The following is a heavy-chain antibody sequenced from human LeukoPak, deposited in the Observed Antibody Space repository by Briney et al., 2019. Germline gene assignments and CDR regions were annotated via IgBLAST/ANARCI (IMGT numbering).Heavy chain of an antibody. J-gene: IGHJ4*02. CDR1: RFTVSSNY. V-gene: IGHV3-53*01. D-gene: IGHD3-22*01. CDR3: ARGPDYYDSSGYWDY. Sequence: PGGSLRLSCAASRFTVSSNYVSWVRQAPGKGLEWVSVIYSDSSTYYADSVKGRFTISRDNSKNKLYLQVNSLRAEDTAVYYCARGPDYYDSSGYWDYWGQGTLVTVPS. CDR2: IYSDSST.